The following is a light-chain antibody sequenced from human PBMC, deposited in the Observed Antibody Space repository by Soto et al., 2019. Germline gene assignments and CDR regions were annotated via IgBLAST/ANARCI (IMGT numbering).Light chain of an antibody. CDR1: NSNIGRND. Sequence: QSVLAQPPSASGTPGQRVTISCSGSNSNIGRNDVTWYQQVPGTAPQCLIYSNDQRPSGVPDRISGSRSGTSASLAISGLQSGDEAEYYCAAWDDTLRARLFGGGTKLTVL. CDR3: AAWDDTLRARL. V-gene: IGLV1-44*01. J-gene: IGLJ2*01. CDR2: SND.